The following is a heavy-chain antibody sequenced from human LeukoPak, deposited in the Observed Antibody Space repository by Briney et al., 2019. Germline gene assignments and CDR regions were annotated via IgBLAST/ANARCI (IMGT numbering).Heavy chain of an antibody. CDR2: IYYSGSS. CDR3: ASGFRGQLGYFDY. Sequence: KSSETLSLTCAVSGGSISGYYWSWIRQPPGKGLEWIGYIYYSGSSNYNPSLKSRVTMSVDTSKNHFSLKLSSVTAADTAVYYCASGFRGQLGYFDYWGQGTLVTVSS. V-gene: IGHV4-59*01. CDR1: GGSISGYY. J-gene: IGHJ4*02. D-gene: IGHD1-1*01.